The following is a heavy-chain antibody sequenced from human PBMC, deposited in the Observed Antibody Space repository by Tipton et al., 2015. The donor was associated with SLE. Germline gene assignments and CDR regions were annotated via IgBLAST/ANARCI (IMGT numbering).Heavy chain of an antibody. J-gene: IGHJ4*02. D-gene: IGHD6-13*01. V-gene: IGHV4-59*11. CDR2: IYYSGST. CDR1: GGSISSHY. Sequence: TLSLTCTVSGGSISSHYWSWIRQPPGKGLEWIGYIYYSGSTNYNPSLKSRVTISVDTSKNQFSLKLSSVTAADTAVYYCAGGASGYSSSWYDYWGQGTLVTVSS. CDR3: AGGASGYSSSWYDY.